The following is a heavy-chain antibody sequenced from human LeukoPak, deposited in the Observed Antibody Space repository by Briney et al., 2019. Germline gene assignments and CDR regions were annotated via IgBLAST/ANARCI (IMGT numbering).Heavy chain of an antibody. CDR3: AHRLGLWFREY. Sequence: SGHTLVKPTQTLTLTCTFSGFSLSTSGVGVGWIRQPPGKALEWLALIYWDDDKRYSPSLKSRLTITKDTSKNQVVLTMTNMGPVDTATYYCAHRLGLWFREYWGQGTLVAVSS. J-gene: IGHJ4*02. CDR1: GFSLSTSGVG. D-gene: IGHD3-10*01. CDR2: IYWDDDK. V-gene: IGHV2-5*02.